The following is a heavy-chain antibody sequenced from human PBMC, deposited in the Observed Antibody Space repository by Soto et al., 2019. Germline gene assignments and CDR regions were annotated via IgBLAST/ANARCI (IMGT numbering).Heavy chain of an antibody. J-gene: IGHJ5*02. CDR2: ISSGSSAI. V-gene: IGHV3-48*02. D-gene: IGHD1-26*01. CDR1: GFTFSSYS. CDR3: ARVYSGSYSFGH. Sequence: GGSLRLSCAASGFTFSSYSMNWVRQAPGKGLEWVSYISSGSSAIYYADSVKGRFTISRDNAKNSLYLQMNSLRDEDTAVYYCARVYSGSYSFGHWGQGTLVTVSS.